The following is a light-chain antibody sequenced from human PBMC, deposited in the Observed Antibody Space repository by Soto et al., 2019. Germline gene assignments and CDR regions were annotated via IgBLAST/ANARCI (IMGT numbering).Light chain of an antibody. CDR2: LGS. V-gene: IGKV2-28*01. Sequence: DIVMTQSPLSLPVIPGEPASISCRSSQSLLHSNGYNYLDWYLQKPGQSPQLLIYLGSNRASGVPERFSGSGSGTDFTLKISRVEAEDVGVYYCMQALQTPYTFGQGTKLEIK. J-gene: IGKJ2*01. CDR3: MQALQTPYT. CDR1: QSLLHSNGYNY.